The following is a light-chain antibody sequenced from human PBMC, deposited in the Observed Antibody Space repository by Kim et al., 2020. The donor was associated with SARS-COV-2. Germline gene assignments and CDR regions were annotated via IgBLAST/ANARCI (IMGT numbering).Light chain of an antibody. J-gene: IGKJ5*01. CDR2: DAS. V-gene: IGKV3-11*01. CDR3: QQRSNWLT. CDR1: QSVSSY. Sequence: SLSPGERATLSCRASQSVSSYLTVYQQKPGQAPRLLIYDASNRATGIPARFSGSGSGTDFTLTISSLEPEDFAVYYCQQRSNWLTFGQGTRLEIK.